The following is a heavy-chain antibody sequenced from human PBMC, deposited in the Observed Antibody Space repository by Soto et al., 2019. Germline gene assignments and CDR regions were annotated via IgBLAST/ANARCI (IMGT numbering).Heavy chain of an antibody. CDR3: ARVSWREKYGREG. Sequence: GGSLRLSCAASGFTFSDSYMSWIRQAPGKGLEWISYITFSVNTVYYADSLKGRFTISRDNAKNSLYLQMNRLRAEDTAVYYCARVSWREKYGREGWGQQTTGSAS. CDR2: ITFSVNTV. J-gene: IGHJ6*02. CDR1: GFTFSDSY. V-gene: IGHV3-11*01.